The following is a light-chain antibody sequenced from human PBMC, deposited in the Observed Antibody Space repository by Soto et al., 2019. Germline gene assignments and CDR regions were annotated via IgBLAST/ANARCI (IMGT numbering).Light chain of an antibody. CDR3: SSYTSSINYV. CDR2: QVT. V-gene: IGLV2-14*01. Sequence: SALTQPTSVSGSPGQSITISCTGTSNDITLYNYVSWYQQYPGKAPKLIIYQVTNRPPGVSTRFSGSKSGNTASLTISGLQAEDEADYYCSSYTSSINYVFGTGTKVTVL. CDR1: SNDITLYNY. J-gene: IGLJ1*01.